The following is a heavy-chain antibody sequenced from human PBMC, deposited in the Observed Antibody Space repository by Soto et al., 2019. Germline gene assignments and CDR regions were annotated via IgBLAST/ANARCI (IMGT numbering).Heavy chain of an antibody. CDR2: MHTGGNEK. Sequence: QVQLVESGGGVVQPGGSLRLSCAASGFTFSYYGFHWVRQAPGKGLEWVAVMHTGGNEKYYVDSVKGRFTVSRDDSKNIVYLEMSGLRAEDTAEYFCARDADTTGNYRHFDLWGRGALVAVS. CDR3: ARDADTTGNYRHFDL. D-gene: IGHD3-9*01. V-gene: IGHV3-33*08. CDR1: GFTFSYYG. J-gene: IGHJ4*02.